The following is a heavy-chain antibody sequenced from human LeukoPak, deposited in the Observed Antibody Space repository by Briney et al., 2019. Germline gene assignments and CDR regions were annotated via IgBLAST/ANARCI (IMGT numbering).Heavy chain of an antibody. J-gene: IGHJ4*02. CDR1: GGSISSGSYY. Sequence: SETLSLTCTVSGGSISSGSYYWSWIRQPAGKGLEWIGRIYTSGSTNYNPSLKSRVTISVDTSKNQFSLKLSSVTAADTAVYYCASENIVLMVYASKGLDRYFDYWGQGTLVTVSS. CDR3: ASENIVLMVYASKGLDRYFDY. CDR2: IYTSGST. V-gene: IGHV4-61*02. D-gene: IGHD2-8*01.